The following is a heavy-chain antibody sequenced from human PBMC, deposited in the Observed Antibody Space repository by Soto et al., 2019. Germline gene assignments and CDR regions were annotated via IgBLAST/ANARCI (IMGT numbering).Heavy chain of an antibody. Sequence: SETLSLTCTVSGGSISSGNYCWSWIRQPPGKGLEWIGFIHYSGSSYYNPSLKSRVTISVDTSKNQFSLKLKPVTAADTALYFCARQRTSVVTQAYFDVWGPGSLVTVSS. CDR3: ARQRTSVVTQAYFDV. D-gene: IGHD2-21*02. CDR1: GGSISSGNYC. J-gene: IGHJ4*02. CDR2: IHYSGSS. V-gene: IGHV4-30-4*01.